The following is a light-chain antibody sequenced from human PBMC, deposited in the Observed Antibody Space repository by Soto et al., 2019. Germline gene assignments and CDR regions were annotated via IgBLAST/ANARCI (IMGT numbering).Light chain of an antibody. Sequence: DIQMTQPPSSLSASIGDRVTITCRASQSISKWLAWHQQAPGKDPKVLIFDASTLQSGVPSRFSGSGSGTEFTLAIGSLQPDDVATYYCQQSDGYPLTFGQGTRVEVK. V-gene: IGKV1-5*01. CDR2: DAS. J-gene: IGKJ1*01. CDR1: QSISKW. CDR3: QQSDGYPLT.